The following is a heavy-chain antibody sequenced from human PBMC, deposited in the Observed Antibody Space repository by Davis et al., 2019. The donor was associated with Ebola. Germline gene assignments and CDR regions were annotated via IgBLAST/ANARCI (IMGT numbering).Heavy chain of an antibody. CDR1: GGSFSGNY. V-gene: IGHV4-59*01. Sequence: SETLSLTCAVYGGSFSGNYWTWIRQPPGKGLEWIGYMYYSGSTNYNPSLKSRVTISVDTSKNQFSLSLSSVTAADTAVYYCARMPTVTADHWYFDLWGRGTQVAVSS. CDR2: MYYSGST. J-gene: IGHJ2*01. D-gene: IGHD4-17*01. CDR3: ARMPTVTADHWYFDL.